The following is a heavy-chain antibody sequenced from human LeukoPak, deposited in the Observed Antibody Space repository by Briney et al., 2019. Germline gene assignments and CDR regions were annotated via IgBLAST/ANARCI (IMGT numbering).Heavy chain of an antibody. CDR2: IKSKTDGGTT. Sequence: PGGSLRLSCAASGFTFSNAWMSWVRQAPGKGLEWAGRIKSKTDGGTTDYAAPVKGRFTISRDDSKNTLYLQMNSLKTEDTAVYYCTTAGRGNYFDYWGQGTLVTVSS. CDR3: TTAGRGNYFDY. J-gene: IGHJ4*02. D-gene: IGHD1-1*01. V-gene: IGHV3-15*01. CDR1: GFTFSNAW.